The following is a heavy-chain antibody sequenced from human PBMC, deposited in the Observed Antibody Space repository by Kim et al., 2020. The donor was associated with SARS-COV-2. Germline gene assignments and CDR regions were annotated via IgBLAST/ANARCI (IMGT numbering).Heavy chain of an antibody. J-gene: IGHJ6*01. V-gene: IGHV3-30-3*01. Sequence: GGSLRLSCAASGFTFSSYAMHWVRQAPGKGLEWVAVISYDGSNKYYADSANGRSTISRDNSKNTLYLQITSLRAEDTAVYYCAGELTSGRLSYYHGMDV. CDR3: AGELTSGRLSYYHGMDV. D-gene: IGHD6-19*01. CDR1: GFTFSSYA. CDR2: ISYDGSNK.